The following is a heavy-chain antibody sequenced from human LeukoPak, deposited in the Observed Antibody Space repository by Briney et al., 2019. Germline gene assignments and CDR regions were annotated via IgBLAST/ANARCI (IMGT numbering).Heavy chain of an antibody. V-gene: IGHV3-7*01. D-gene: IGHD6-13*01. CDR2: IRQDGSEK. J-gene: IGHJ3*02. Sequence: GGSLTLSCEGFGFAFSSYWLSWVRQAPGKGLEWVANIRQDGSEKYYVDSVKGRFTISRDNAKNSLFLQMNTLRAEDTAVYYCAREEGYSSSLYHDAFDIWGQGTVVTVSS. CDR1: GFAFSSYW. CDR3: AREEGYSSSLYHDAFDI.